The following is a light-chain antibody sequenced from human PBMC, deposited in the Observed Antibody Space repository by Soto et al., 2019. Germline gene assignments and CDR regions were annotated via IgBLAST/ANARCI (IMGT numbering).Light chain of an antibody. CDR3: QQGHNWPLT. CDR1: QSINSE. Sequence: EIVMTQSPATLSLSPGERAALSCRGSQSINSELAWYQQKPGQPPRLLIYGASTRATGVPARFTGSESGSEFTLTISGLQSADFAVYYCQQGHNWPLTFGQGTRLEI. J-gene: IGKJ2*01. V-gene: IGKV3-15*01. CDR2: GAS.